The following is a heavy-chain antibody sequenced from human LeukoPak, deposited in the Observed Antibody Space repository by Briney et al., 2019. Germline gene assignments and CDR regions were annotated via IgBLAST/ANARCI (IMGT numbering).Heavy chain of an antibody. CDR3: AELGITMIGGV. CDR2: VSGSGASS. D-gene: IGHD3-10*02. V-gene: IGHV3-23*01. Sequence: GGSLRLSCAAAEFTFSSYAMSWVRQAPGKGLEWVSGVSGSGASSYYADSVKGRFTNSRDNSKNMLYLQMNSLRAEDTAVYYCAELGITMIGGVWGKGTTVTISS. CDR1: EFTFSSYA. J-gene: IGHJ6*04.